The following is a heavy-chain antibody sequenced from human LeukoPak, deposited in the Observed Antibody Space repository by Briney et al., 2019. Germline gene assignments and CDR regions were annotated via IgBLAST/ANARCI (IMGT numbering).Heavy chain of an antibody. CDR2: INPNSGGT. CDR3: AGDYDTTMVNWFDP. Sequence: ASVKVSCKASGYTFTGYYMHWVRQAPGQGLEWVGWINPNSGGTNYAQKFQGRVTMTRDTSISTAYMELSRLRSDDTAVYYCAGDYDTTMVNWFDPWGQGTLVTVSS. CDR1: GYTFTGYY. V-gene: IGHV1-2*02. D-gene: IGHD3-22*01. J-gene: IGHJ5*02.